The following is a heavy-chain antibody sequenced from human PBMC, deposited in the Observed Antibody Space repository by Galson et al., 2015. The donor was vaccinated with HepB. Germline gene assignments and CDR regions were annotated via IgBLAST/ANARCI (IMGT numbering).Heavy chain of an antibody. V-gene: IGHV4-34*01. CDR2: INHSGST. D-gene: IGHD5-12*01. Sequence: ETLSLTCAVYGGSFSGYYWSWIRQPPGKGLEWIGEINHSGSTNYNPSLKSRVTISVDTSKNQFSLKLSSVTAADTAVYYCARGPPNYSGYDSGRRFPFDYWGQGTLVTVSS. J-gene: IGHJ4*02. CDR3: ARGPPNYSGYDSGRRFPFDY. CDR1: GGSFSGYY.